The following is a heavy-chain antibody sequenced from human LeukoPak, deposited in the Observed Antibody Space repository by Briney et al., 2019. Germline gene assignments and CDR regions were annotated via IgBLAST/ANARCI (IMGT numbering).Heavy chain of an antibody. J-gene: IGHJ4*02. Sequence: SETLSLTCTVSGGSNSSYYWSWIRQPPGKGLEWIGYIYYSGSTNYNPSLKSRVTISVDTSKNQFSLKLSSVTAADTAVYYCARDRSDSSGYYFPNDWGQGTLVTVSS. CDR3: ARDRSDSSGYYFPND. CDR1: GGSNSSYY. CDR2: IYYSGST. D-gene: IGHD3-22*01. V-gene: IGHV4-59*01.